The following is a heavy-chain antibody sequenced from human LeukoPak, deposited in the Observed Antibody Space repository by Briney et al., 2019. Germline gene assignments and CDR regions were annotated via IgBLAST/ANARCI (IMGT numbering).Heavy chain of an antibody. CDR1: GGTFSSYA. V-gene: IGHV1-69*13. J-gene: IGHJ5*02. CDR3: ARDRTDVVVPAARFDP. CDR2: IIPIFGTA. Sequence: SVKVSCKASGGTFSSYAISWVRQAPGQGLEWMGGIIPIFGTANYAQKFQGRVTITADESTSTAYKELSSLRPEDTAVYYCARDRTDVVVPAARFDPWGQGTLVTVSS. D-gene: IGHD2-2*01.